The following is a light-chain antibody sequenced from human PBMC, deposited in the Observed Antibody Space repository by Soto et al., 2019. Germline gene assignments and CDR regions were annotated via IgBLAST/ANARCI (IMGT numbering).Light chain of an antibody. CDR1: SSNIGAFYD. Sequence: QSVLTQPPSVSGAPGQRVTISCTGSSSNIGAFYDVHWYQQLPGTAPRLLIYGNNTRPSGVPDRFSGSKSGTSASLAITGLQAEDEADYYCQSYDSSLSGWVFGGGTKLTVL. J-gene: IGLJ3*02. CDR3: QSYDSSLSGWV. CDR2: GNN. V-gene: IGLV1-40*01.